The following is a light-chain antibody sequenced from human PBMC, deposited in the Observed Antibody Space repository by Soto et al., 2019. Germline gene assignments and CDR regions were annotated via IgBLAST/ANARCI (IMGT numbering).Light chain of an antibody. J-gene: IGKJ1*01. CDR3: QHYNSYSEA. CDR1: QDIRTE. CDR2: GAS. Sequence: IQMTQSPSSLSASVGDRVTITCRSSQDIRTELGWYQQRPGKAPNLLIYGASTLQTGVPSRFSGSGSGTEFTLTISSLQPDDFATYYCQHYNSYSEAFGQGTKVELK. V-gene: IGKV1-17*01.